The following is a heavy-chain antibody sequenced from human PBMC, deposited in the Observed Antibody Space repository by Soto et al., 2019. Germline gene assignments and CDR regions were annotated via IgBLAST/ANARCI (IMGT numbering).Heavy chain of an antibody. J-gene: IGHJ5*02. CDR2: INAGNGNT. CDR3: ARSTLRVVTTNWFDP. Sequence: ASVKVSCKASGYTFTSYAMHWVRQAPGQRLEWMGWINAGNGNTKYSQKFQGRVTITRDTSASTAYMELSSLRSEDTAVYYCARSTLRVVTTNWFDPWGQGTLVTVYS. V-gene: IGHV1-3*01. CDR1: GYTFTSYA. D-gene: IGHD3-3*01.